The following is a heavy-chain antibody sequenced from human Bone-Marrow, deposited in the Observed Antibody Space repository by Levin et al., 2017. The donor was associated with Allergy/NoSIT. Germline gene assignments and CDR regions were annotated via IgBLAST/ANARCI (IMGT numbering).Heavy chain of an antibody. D-gene: IGHD6-25*01. CDR1: GGSISSASSW. J-gene: IGHJ4*02. CDR3: VRDTAAGVVLDY. Sequence: SQTLSLTCTVSGGSISSASSWWAWIRQPPGKGLEWIGSIHNSGTVYYNQSLKGRVTLSLHTSKNQFSLNLNSVTAADTALYYCVRDTAAGVVLDYWGQGTLVTVSS. V-gene: IGHV4-39*07. CDR2: IHNSGTV.